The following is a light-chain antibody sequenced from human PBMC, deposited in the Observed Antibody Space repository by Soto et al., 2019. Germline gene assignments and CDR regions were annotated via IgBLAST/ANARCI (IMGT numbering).Light chain of an antibody. J-gene: IGKJ4*01. CDR1: RDISNY. V-gene: IGKV1-27*01. CDR2: GAS. CDR3: QKYDTAPLT. Sequence: DIQVTQSPSSLAASLGDRVSITCRASRDISNYLAWYQQKPGQVPRLLISGASTLHSGVPSRFSGSGSGTDFTLTITSLQPEDIATYFGQKYDTAPLTFGGGTKVEI.